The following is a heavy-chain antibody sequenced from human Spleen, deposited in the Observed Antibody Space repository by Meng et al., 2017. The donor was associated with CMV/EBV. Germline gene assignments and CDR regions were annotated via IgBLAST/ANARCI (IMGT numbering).Heavy chain of an antibody. Sequence: SGPTLVKPTQTLTLTCAFSGFSLSATGMRVSWIRQPPNKALEWLARSDWDDAKFSSTSLKTRLTISMYTSKNQVVLTMTNMDPADTGTYFCARMPLTSAYNLGGMDVWGQGTTVTVSS. D-gene: IGHD3-16*01. CDR1: GFSLSATGMR. V-gene: IGHV2-70D*14. CDR2: SDWDDAK. J-gene: IGHJ6*02. CDR3: ARMPLTSAYNLGGMDV.